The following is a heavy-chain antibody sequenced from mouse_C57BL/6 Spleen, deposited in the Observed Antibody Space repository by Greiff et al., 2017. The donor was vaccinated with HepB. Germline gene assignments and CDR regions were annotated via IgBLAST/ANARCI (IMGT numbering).Heavy chain of an antibody. CDR2: IYPGSGST. Sequence: QVQLQQPGAELVKPGASVKMSCKASGYTFTSYWITWVKQRPGQGLEWIGDIYPGSGSTNYNEKFKSKATLTVDTSSSTAYMQLSSLTSEDSAVYCCARDDSNFWYFDVWGTGTTVTVSS. V-gene: IGHV1-55*01. J-gene: IGHJ1*03. CDR1: GYTFTSYW. CDR3: ARDDSNFWYFDV. D-gene: IGHD2-5*01.